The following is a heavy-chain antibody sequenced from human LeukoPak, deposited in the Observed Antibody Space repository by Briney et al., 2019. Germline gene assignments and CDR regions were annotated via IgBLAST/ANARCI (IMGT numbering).Heavy chain of an antibody. J-gene: IGHJ3*02. D-gene: IGHD3-3*01. CDR2: VYYSGST. V-gene: IGHV4-59*01. CDR1: DGSLSGFY. CDR3: ARGLNNRKSGRRFDVFEI. Sequence: PSETLSLTCTVSDGSLSGFYWTWIRQSPWKGLEWIGYVYYSGSTNYNPSLKSRVTISADTSKNQFSLRLSSVTAADTAVYYCARGLNNRKSGRRFDVFEIWGQGTMVTVSS.